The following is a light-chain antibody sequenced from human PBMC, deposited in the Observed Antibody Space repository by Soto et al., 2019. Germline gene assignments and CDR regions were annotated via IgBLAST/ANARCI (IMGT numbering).Light chain of an antibody. J-gene: IGKJ5*01. CDR3: QQLSSYPIT. V-gene: IGKV1-9*01. Sequence: GDRVTITCRASQGIRSYAAWYQQKPGKAPNLLIYTASTLQGGVPSRFSGSGSGTEFTLTISSLQPEDCAIYYCQQLSSYPITFGQGTRLEIK. CDR2: TAS. CDR1: QGIRSY.